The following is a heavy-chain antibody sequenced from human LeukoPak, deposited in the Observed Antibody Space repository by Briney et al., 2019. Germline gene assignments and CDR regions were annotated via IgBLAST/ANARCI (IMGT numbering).Heavy chain of an antibody. Sequence: SETLSLTCTVSGYSISSGHYWGWIRQPPGKGLEWIGSMYHSGSTYYNPPLKRRVTISEDTSKNQLSVKLRSVTAADTAVYYCARGPRFGELLWHWFDPWGQGTLVTVSS. D-gene: IGHD3-10*01. CDR1: GYSISSGHY. CDR2: MYHSGST. V-gene: IGHV4-38-2*02. J-gene: IGHJ5*02. CDR3: ARGPRFGELLWHWFDP.